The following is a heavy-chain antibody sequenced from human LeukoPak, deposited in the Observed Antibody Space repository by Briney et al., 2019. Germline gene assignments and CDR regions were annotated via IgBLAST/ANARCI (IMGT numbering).Heavy chain of an antibody. CDR1: GYTFTSYG. V-gene: IGHV1-18*01. Sequence: GASVKVSCKASGYTFTSYGITWVRQAPGQGLEWMGWISPHNGYTNYVQNLQGRVTMTTDTSTSTVYMEVRSLRSDDTAVYYCARGAVRGFRNDYWGQGTLVIVSS. D-gene: IGHD3-10*01. J-gene: IGHJ4*02. CDR2: ISPHNGYT. CDR3: ARGAVRGFRNDY.